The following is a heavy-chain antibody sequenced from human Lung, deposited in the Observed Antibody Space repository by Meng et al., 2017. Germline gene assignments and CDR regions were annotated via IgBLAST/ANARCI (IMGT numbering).Heavy chain of an antibody. J-gene: IGHJ4*02. D-gene: IGHD3-3*01. Sequence: VRVWGAGGGVGQAGVPLGLACAASGLTFGRYGMHWVRQAPGKGLEWVAVIWYDGSNKYYADSVKGRFTISRDNSKNTLYLQMNSLRAEDTAVYYCARDLAWVLFDYWGQGALVTVSS. CDR2: IWYDGSNK. V-gene: IGHV3-33*01. CDR3: ARDLAWVLFDY. CDR1: GLTFGRYG.